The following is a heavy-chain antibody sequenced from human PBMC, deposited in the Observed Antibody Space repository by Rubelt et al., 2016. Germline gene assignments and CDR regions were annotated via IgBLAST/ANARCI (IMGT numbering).Heavy chain of an antibody. V-gene: IGHV4-34*01. D-gene: IGHD3-22*01. CDR3: ARGDSNRYYYYYGMDV. CDR1: GGSFSGYY. CDR2: INHSGST. Sequence: QVQLQQWGAGLLKPSETLSLTCAVYGGSFSGYYWSWIRQPPGKGLEWIGEINHSGSTNYKSSLRVGVTVPVATSTHRFSLKLRSVTAADTAVYYCARGDSNRYYYYYGMDVWGQGTTVTVSS. J-gene: IGHJ6*02.